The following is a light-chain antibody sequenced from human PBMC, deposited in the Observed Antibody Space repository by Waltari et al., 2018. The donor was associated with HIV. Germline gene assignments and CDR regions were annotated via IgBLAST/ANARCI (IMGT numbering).Light chain of an antibody. Sequence: QPVLTQPPSASGSLGASVKLTCTLSSGHSSNAIAWHQQQPEKGPRFLMKVNRDGSHNRGAGCPARFSGSTYGAGLYLALSSLQSEYEADSYCQTWGTGIAVFGGGTKLTVL. CDR2: VNRDGSH. CDR1: SGHSSNA. V-gene: IGLV4-69*01. CDR3: QTWGTGIAV. J-gene: IGLJ3*02.